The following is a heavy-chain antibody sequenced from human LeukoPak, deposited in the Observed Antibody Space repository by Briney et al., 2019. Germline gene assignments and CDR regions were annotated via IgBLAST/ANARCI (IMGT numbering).Heavy chain of an antibody. D-gene: IGHD1-26*01. Sequence: SVKVSCKASGGTFSSYAISWVRQAPGQGLEWMGRIIPILGIANYAQKFQGRVTITADKSTSTAYMELSSLRSEDTAVYYCARVFEYTVGDYWGRGPLVPVSS. CDR1: GGTFSSYA. CDR2: IIPILGIA. CDR3: ARVFEYTVGDY. V-gene: IGHV1-69*04. J-gene: IGHJ4*02.